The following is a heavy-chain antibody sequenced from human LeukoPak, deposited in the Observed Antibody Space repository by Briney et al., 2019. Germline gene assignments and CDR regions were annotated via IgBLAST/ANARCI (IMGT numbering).Heavy chain of an antibody. CDR1: GFTYGNYL. J-gene: IGHJ6*02. CDR2: ISPDGRST. Sequence: LPGGSLRLSCAASGFTYGNYLMHWVRHAPGKGLVWVSRISPDGRSTNYADFVKGRFTVSRDNAKNTLYLQMNSLRAEDTAVYYCARDAVDTANAVWGQGTTVTVSS. CDR3: ARDAVDTANAV. V-gene: IGHV3-74*01. D-gene: IGHD5-18*01.